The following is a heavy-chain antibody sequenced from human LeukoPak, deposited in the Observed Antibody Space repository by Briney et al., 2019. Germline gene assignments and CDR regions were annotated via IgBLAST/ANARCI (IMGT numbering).Heavy chain of an antibody. V-gene: IGHV3-33*01. D-gene: IGHD5-18*01. CDR3: ARSTAMAPIGQNWFDP. Sequence: PGGSLRLSCAASGFTFSSYGMHWVRQAPGKGLEWVAVIRYDGSNKYYADSVKGRFTISRDNSKNTLYLQMNSLRAEDTAVYYCARSTAMAPIGQNWFDPWGQGTLVTVSS. CDR1: GFTFSSYG. J-gene: IGHJ5*02. CDR2: IRYDGSNK.